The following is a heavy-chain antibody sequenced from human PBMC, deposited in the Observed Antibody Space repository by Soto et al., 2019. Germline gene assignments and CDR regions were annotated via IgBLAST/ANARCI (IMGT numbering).Heavy chain of an antibody. CDR3: ARSSLVGATRYYYYYGMDV. D-gene: IGHD1-26*01. CDR2: IIPIFGTA. Sequence: SVKVSCKASGGTFSSYAISWVRQAPGQGLEWMGGIIPIFGTANYAQKFQGRVTITADESTSTAYMELSSLRSEDTAVYYCARSSLVGATRYYYYYGMDVWGQGIKVTV. CDR1: GGTFSSYA. V-gene: IGHV1-69*13. J-gene: IGHJ6*02.